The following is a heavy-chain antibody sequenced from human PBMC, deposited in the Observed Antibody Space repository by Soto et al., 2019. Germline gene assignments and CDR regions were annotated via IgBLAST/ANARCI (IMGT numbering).Heavy chain of an antibody. V-gene: IGHV1-69*13. Sequence: ASVKVSCKASGGTFSSYAISWVRQAPGQGLEWMGGIIPIFGTANYAQKFQGRVTITADESTSTAYMELSSLRSEDTAVYYCARVRNYGDSAPFDPWGQGTLVTVSS. CDR2: IIPIFGTA. J-gene: IGHJ5*02. CDR1: GGTFSSYA. CDR3: ARVRNYGDSAPFDP. D-gene: IGHD4-17*01.